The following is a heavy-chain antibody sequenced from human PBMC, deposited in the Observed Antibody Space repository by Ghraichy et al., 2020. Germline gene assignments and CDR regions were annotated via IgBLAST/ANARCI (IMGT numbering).Heavy chain of an antibody. Sequence: SCTVSGGSISSYYWSWIRQPPGRGLEWIGNIYDSETINYNPSLKSRVTFSLDTSKNQVSLKLSSVTVADTAVYYCARSRILDFWGQGTLVTVSS. CDR3: ARSRILDF. CDR2: IYDSETI. J-gene: IGHJ4*02. V-gene: IGHV4-59*13. CDR1: GGSISSYY. D-gene: IGHD2-2*01.